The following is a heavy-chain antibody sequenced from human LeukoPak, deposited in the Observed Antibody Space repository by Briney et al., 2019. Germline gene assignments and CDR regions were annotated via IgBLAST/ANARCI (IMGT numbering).Heavy chain of an antibody. CDR3: ARMVFPSSPPSGWFAP. D-gene: IGHD2-8*01. CDR2: INHSGST. J-gene: IGHJ5*02. CDR1: GGSFSGYY. V-gene: IGHV4-34*01. Sequence: SETLSLTCAVHGGSFSGYYWSWIRQPPGKGLEWIGEINHSGSTNYNPSLKSRVTISVDTSKNQFSLKLSSVTASDTAVYYCARMVFPSSPPSGWFAPWGQGTLVTVSS.